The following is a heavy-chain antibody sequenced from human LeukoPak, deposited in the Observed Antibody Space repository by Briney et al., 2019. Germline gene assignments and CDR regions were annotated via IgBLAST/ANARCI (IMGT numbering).Heavy chain of an antibody. CDR1: GGSISSSNW. D-gene: IGHD2-2*01. CDR3: ARDCGSTSCYCRDVDY. J-gene: IGHJ4*02. CDR2: IYRSGST. Sequence: SENLSLNCAVSGGSISSSNWWRWVRQPPGKGMEWVGEIYRSGSTTYSPSLKSGVTMSVDKCKKQFSLKLSSVTAADTAVYYCARDCGSTSCYCRDVDYWGQGTLVTVSS. V-gene: IGHV4-4*02.